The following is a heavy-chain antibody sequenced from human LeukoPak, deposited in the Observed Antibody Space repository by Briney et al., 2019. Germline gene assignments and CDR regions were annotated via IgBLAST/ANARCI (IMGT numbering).Heavy chain of an antibody. V-gene: IGHV3-74*01. J-gene: IGHJ4*02. Sequence: GGSLRLSCAASGFTFSTYWMHWVRQAPGKGLVWVSRVNGDGSSANYADSVKGRFTISRDNAKNTLYLQMNSLRAEDTAVYYCARDGIAAVDFDYWGQGILVTVSS. CDR1: GFTFSTYW. D-gene: IGHD6-13*01. CDR3: ARDGIAAVDFDY. CDR2: VNGDGSSA.